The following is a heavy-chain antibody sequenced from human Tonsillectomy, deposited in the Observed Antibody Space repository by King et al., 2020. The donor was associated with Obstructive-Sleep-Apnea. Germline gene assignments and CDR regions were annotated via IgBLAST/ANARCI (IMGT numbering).Heavy chain of an antibody. Sequence: VQLVESGGGLVKPGGSLRLSCAASGFTFSNYSMNWVRQAPGKGLEWVSSISSSSSYIYYADSVKGRFTISRDNAKNSLYLQMNSLRAEDPAVYYCARTNGSGNYWHWGQGTLVTVSS. D-gene: IGHD3-10*01. CDR1: GFTFSNYS. CDR2: ISSSSSYI. V-gene: IGHV3-21*01. J-gene: IGHJ4*02. CDR3: ARTNGSGNYWH.